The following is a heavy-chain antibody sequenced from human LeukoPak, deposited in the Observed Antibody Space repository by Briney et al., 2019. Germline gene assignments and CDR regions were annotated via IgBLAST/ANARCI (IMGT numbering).Heavy chain of an antibody. CDR1: GGSISSYY. CDR2: VYYSGST. V-gene: IGHV4-59*06. D-gene: IGHD3-10*01. J-gene: IGHJ4*02. CDR3: ARSYYGSGSYFSFDY. Sequence: SETLSLTCTVSGGSISSYYWSWIRQPPGKGLEWIGYVYYSGSTYYNPSLKSRVTISVDTSKNQFSLKLSSVTAADTAVYYCARSYYGSGSYFSFDYWGQGTLVTVSS.